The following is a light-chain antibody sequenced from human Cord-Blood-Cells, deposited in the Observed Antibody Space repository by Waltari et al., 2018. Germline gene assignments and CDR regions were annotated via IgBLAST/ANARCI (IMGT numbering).Light chain of an antibody. Sequence: QSALTQPASVSGSPGQSITISCTGTSSDVGSYNLVSWYQQHPGKAPKLMIYDVSNRPSGVSNRFSGSKSGNTASLTISGLQAEDEADYYCSSYTGSSTLVFGAGTKLTVL. J-gene: IGLJ1*01. CDR1: SSDVGSYNL. CDR2: DVS. V-gene: IGLV2-14*02. CDR3: SSYTGSSTLV.